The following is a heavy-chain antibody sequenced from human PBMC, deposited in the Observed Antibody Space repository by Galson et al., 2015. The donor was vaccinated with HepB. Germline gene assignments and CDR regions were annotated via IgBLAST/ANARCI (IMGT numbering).Heavy chain of an antibody. CDR3: ARGLEDGHYFFRGWQSRNNYVDP. CDR2: LNHDGSQN. J-gene: IGHJ5*02. CDR1: GFHFNNYP. D-gene: IGHD2/OR15-2a*01. Sequence: SLRLCCTAYGFHFNNYPMNWVRQTPGKGLEWVANLNHDGSQNYYVDSVKGRVTISRDNVRNSLDLQMNSLRGEDTAVYFCARGLEDGHYFFRGWQSRNNYVDPWGQGTLVTVSS. V-gene: IGHV3-7*02.